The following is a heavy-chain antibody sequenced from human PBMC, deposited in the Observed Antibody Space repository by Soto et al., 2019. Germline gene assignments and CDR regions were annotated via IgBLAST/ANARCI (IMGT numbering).Heavy chain of an antibody. CDR3: ARDPYANAFDI. Sequence: QVQLRQWGAGLLKPSGTLSLTCAVYGASLSGYDWWWNGKPPGKGVEWIGEINESGGTNYNPSLRSRVTVSMNTSQNHFALRLSSVTATDTAICACARDPYANAFDIWGRGTMVTVSS. D-gene: IGHD2-2*01. CDR2: INESGGT. CDR1: GASLSGYD. J-gene: IGHJ3*02. V-gene: IGHV4-34*02.